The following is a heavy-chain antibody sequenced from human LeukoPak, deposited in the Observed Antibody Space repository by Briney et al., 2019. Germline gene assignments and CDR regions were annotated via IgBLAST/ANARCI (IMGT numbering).Heavy chain of an antibody. CDR3: ARAESKVATSYSFDI. Sequence: PGGSLRLSCAASGFTVRNNYMNWVRQAPGKGLEWVSLIYSDGSTYYADSVRGRFTISRDNSENTLYLQMNSLRVEDTGMYYCARAESKVATSYSFDIWGQGTMVTVYS. CDR1: GFTVRNNY. D-gene: IGHD5-12*01. CDR2: IYSDGST. V-gene: IGHV3-66*01. J-gene: IGHJ3*02.